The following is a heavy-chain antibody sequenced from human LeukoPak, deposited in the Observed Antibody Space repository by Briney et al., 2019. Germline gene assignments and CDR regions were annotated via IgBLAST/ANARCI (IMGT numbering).Heavy chain of an antibody. CDR2: INHSGST. V-gene: IGHV4-34*01. CDR3: ARGRLDYYYYGMDV. D-gene: IGHD3-16*01. Sequence: SETLSLTCAVYGGSFSGYYWSWIRQPPGKGLEWIGEINHSGSTNYNPSLKSRVTISVDTSKKQFSLKLSSVTAADTAVYYCARGRLDYYYYGMDVWGKGPRSPSPQ. J-gene: IGHJ6*01. CDR1: GGSFSGYY.